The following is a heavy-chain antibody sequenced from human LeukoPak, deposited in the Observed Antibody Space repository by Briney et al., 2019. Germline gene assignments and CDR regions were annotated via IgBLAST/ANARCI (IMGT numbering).Heavy chain of an antibody. CDR3: ARVEMATTSFDY. CDR1: GFTFSSYA. CDR2: ISYDGSNK. Sequence: GGSLRLSCAASGFTFSSYAMHWVRQAPGKGLEWEAVISYDGSNKYYADSVKGRFTISRDNSKNTLYLQMNSLRAEDTAVYYCARVEMATTSFDYWGQGTLVTVSS. D-gene: IGHD5-24*01. V-gene: IGHV3-30-3*01. J-gene: IGHJ4*02.